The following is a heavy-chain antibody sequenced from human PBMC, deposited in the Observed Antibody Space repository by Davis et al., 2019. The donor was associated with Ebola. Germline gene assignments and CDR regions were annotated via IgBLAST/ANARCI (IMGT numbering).Heavy chain of an antibody. Sequence: ASVKVSCKASGYTFSAYYVQWVRQAPGQCLEWMGYINPNSGATKYAQKFQDWITLTRDTSISTAHMDLSRLKSDETAVYYCARDQYNSASYISYGMDVWGQGTTVTVSS. V-gene: IGHV1-2*04. CDR2: INPNSGAT. D-gene: IGHD1-1*01. CDR1: GYTFSAYY. CDR3: ARDQYNSASYISYGMDV. J-gene: IGHJ6*02.